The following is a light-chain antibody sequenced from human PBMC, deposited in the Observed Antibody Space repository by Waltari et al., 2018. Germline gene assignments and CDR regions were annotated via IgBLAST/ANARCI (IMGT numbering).Light chain of an antibody. Sequence: QTVVTQEPSLTVSPGGTVTLTCASSTGAVTSGFFASWFQQKPGQAPRSLVYSTNFSHSWTPDRFSGSLLGGKAALTLSGVQPEDEADYYCLLYYAGSHVFGGGTHLTVL. V-gene: IGLV7-43*01. CDR1: TGAVTSGFF. J-gene: IGLJ7*01. CDR3: LLYYAGSHV. CDR2: STN.